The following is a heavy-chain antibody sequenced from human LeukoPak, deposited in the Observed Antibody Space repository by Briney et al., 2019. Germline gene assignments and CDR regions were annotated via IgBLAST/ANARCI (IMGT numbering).Heavy chain of an antibody. V-gene: IGHV4-59*01. CDR2: IYYSGST. CDR3: ARGYCSGGSCYPSNWFDP. Sequence: KASETLSLTCTVSGGSISSYYWSWIRQPPGKGLEWIGYIYYSGSTNYNPSLKSRVTISVDTSKNQFSLKLSSVTAADTAVYYCARGYCSGGSCYPSNWFDPWGQGTLVTVSS. J-gene: IGHJ5*02. D-gene: IGHD2-15*01. CDR1: GGSISSYY.